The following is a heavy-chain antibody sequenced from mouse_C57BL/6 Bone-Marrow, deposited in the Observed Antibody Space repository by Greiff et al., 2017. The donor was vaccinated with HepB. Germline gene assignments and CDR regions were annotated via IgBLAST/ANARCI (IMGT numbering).Heavy chain of an antibody. J-gene: IGHJ2*01. CDR1: GYTFTSYW. D-gene: IGHD2-3*01. V-gene: IGHV1-55*01. Sequence: QVQLQQPGAELVKPGASVKMSCKASGYTFTSYWITWVKQRPGQGLEWIGDIYPGSGSTNYNKKFKSKATLTVDTSSSTAYMQLSNLTSEDSAVYDCERTDGGYSYYFDDWGQGTTLTVSS. CDR2: IYPGSGST. CDR3: ERTDGGYSYYFDD.